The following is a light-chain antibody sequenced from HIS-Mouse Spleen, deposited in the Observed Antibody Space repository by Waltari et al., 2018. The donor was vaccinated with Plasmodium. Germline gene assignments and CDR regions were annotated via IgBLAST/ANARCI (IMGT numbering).Light chain of an antibody. CDR3: SSYRSRSTHVV. CDR2: DVS. Sequence: QSALTQPASVSGSPGQSITISCTGTSSYVGGYNDVSWYHQHPGKSPKLMIYDVSNRPAVGPNRLSGSRSCNTASLTISGLPAEDEADYYCSSYRSRSTHVVFGGGTKLTVL. V-gene: IGLV2-14*03. J-gene: IGLJ2*01. CDR1: SSYVGGYND.